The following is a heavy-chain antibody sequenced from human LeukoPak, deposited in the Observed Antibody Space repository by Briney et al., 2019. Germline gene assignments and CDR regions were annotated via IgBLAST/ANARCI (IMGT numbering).Heavy chain of an antibody. J-gene: IGHJ5*02. V-gene: IGHV1-2*06. Sequence: ASVKVSCKASGYTFTCYYMHWVRQAPGQGLEWMGRINPNSGGTNYAQKFQGRVTMTRDTSISTAYMELSRLRSDDTAVYYCARLCSGGSCYIGFDPWGQGTLVTVSS. CDR1: GYTFTCYY. CDR3: ARLCSGGSCYIGFDP. D-gene: IGHD2-15*01. CDR2: INPNSGGT.